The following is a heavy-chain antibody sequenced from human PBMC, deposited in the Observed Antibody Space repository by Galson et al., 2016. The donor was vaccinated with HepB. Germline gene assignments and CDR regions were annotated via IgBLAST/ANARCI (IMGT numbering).Heavy chain of an antibody. CDR1: GFTFSNYA. CDR2: DSMDGRRN. Sequence: SLRLSCAASGFTFSNYALHWVRQAPGKGLAWVASDSMDGRRNFYADSVKGRFTISRDNSNRMLFLQMSSLRADDTAVYYCARRHEYCPPVGCSVDYWGQGTLVSVSS. V-gene: IGHV3-30*03. CDR3: ARRHEYCPPVGCSVDY. D-gene: IGHD2/OR15-2a*01. J-gene: IGHJ4*02.